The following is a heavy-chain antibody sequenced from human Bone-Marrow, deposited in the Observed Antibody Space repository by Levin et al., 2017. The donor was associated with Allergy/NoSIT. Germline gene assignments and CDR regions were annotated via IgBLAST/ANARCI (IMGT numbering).Heavy chain of an antibody. CDR1: GGSFSGYY. D-gene: IGHD2-15*01. CDR3: ARGRGLAYCSGGSCYQYYYDYYMDV. J-gene: IGHJ6*03. Sequence: SETLSLTCAVYGGSFSGYYWSWIRQPPGKGLEWIGEINHSGSTNYNPSLKSRVTISVDTSKNQFSLKLSSVTAADTAVYYCARGRGLAYCSGGSCYQYYYDYYMDVWGKGTTVTVSS. V-gene: IGHV4-34*01. CDR2: INHSGST.